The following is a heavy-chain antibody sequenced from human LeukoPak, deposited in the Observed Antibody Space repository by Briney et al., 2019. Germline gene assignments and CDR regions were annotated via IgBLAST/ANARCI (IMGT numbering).Heavy chain of an antibody. V-gene: IGHV3-23*01. CDR2: ISGSGGST. J-gene: IGHJ4*02. CDR1: GFTFSSYA. CDR3: ARGLNRSWGSYRPYFDY. Sequence: GGSLRLSCAASGFTFSSYAMSWVRQAPGKGLEWVSAISGSGGSTYYADSVKGRFTISRDNAKNSLYLQMNSLRAEDTAVYYCARGLNRSWGSYRPYFDYWGQGTLVTVSS. D-gene: IGHD3-16*02.